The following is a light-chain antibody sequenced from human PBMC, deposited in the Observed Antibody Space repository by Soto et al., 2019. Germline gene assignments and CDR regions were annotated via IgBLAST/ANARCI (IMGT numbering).Light chain of an antibody. CDR2: GAS. CDR1: QSVSSSY. Sequence: EIVLTQSPGTLSLSPGERATLSCRASQSVSSSYLAWYQQQPGQAPRLLIYGASSRATGIPDRFSGSGSGTDFTLTISRLEPEDFAVYYCQQYHNSPLTVGGGTKVEIK. V-gene: IGKV3-20*01. CDR3: QQYHNSPLT. J-gene: IGKJ4*01.